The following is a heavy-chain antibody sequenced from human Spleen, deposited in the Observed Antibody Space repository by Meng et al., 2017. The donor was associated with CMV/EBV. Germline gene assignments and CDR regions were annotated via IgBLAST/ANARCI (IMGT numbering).Heavy chain of an antibody. Sequence: GGSLRLSCAASGFAFNTYTMNWVRQAPGKGLEWVSTISDSGSSTYYADSVKGRFTISRDASKSTLYLQMDGLRAEDTAVYFCAKEALTTGTTNRFDYWGQGTLVTVSS. CDR1: GFAFNTYT. CDR2: ISDSGSST. V-gene: IGHV3-23*01. D-gene: IGHD1-1*01. J-gene: IGHJ4*02. CDR3: AKEALTTGTTNRFDY.